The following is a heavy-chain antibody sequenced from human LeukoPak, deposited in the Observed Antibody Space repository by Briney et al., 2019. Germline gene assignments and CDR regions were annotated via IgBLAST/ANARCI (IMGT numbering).Heavy chain of an antibody. D-gene: IGHD6-19*01. CDR1: GFTFSSYS. Sequence: GGSLRLSCAASGFTFSSYSMNWVRQAPGKGLEWVSYISSSSSTIYYVDSVKGRFTISRDNAKNSLYLQMNSLRDEDTAVYYCARDPWLVLNSNWFDPWGQGTLVTVSS. J-gene: IGHJ5*02. V-gene: IGHV3-48*02. CDR3: ARDPWLVLNSNWFDP. CDR2: ISSSSSTI.